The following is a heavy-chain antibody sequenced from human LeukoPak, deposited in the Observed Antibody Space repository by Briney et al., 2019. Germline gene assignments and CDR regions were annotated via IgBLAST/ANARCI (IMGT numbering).Heavy chain of an antibody. CDR3: ARGSGSYYYYYGMDV. J-gene: IGHJ6*04. CDR2: INHSGST. CDR1: GGSFSGYY. V-gene: IGHV4-34*01. D-gene: IGHD1-26*01. Sequence: SETLSLTCAVYGGSFSGYYWSWIRQPPEKGLEWIGEINHSGSTNYNPSLKSRVTISVDTSKNQFSLKLSSVTAADTAVYYCARGSGSYYYYYGMDVWGKETTVTVSS.